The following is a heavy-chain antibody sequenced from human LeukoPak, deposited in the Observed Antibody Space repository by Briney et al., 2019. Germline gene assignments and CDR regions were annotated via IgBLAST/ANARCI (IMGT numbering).Heavy chain of an antibody. CDR2: IYYSGST. J-gene: IGHJ4*01. CDR3: ARHSSSWYEFDY. D-gene: IGHD6-19*01. CDR1: GGSISSSSRY. Sequence: SETLSLTCSVSGGSISSSSRYWGWIRQPPGKGLEWIGGIYYSGSTYYNPSLKTRLTISVDTSSNQYSLKLRSVTAADTAVYYCARHSSSWYEFDYWGHGTLVTVSS. V-gene: IGHV4-39*01.